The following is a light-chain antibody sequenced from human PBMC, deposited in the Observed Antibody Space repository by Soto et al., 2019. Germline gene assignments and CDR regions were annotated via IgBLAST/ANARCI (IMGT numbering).Light chain of an antibody. J-gene: IGLJ2*01. CDR1: SSDVGGYNY. V-gene: IGLV2-8*01. Sequence: QSALTQPPSASGSPGQSVTISCTGTSSDVGGYNYVSWYQQHPGKAPKLMTYEVSERPSGVPDRFSGSKSGNTASLTVSGLQAEDEADYYCSSYAGSNNVIFGGGTKLTVL. CDR2: EVS. CDR3: SSYAGSNNVI.